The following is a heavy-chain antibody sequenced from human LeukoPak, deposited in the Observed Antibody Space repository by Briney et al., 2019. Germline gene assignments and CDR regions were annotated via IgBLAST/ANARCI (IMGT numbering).Heavy chain of an antibody. J-gene: IGHJ4*02. V-gene: IGHV4-34*01. CDR3: ARRHTAKVTYDY. CDR1: GGSFSGYY. D-gene: IGHD5-18*01. CDR2: IYYSGST. Sequence: SETLSLTCAVYGGSFSGYYWSWIRQPPGKGLEWIGSIYYSGSTYYNPSLKSRVTISVDTSKNQFSLKLSSVTAADTAVYYCARRHTAKVTYDYWGQGTLVTVSS.